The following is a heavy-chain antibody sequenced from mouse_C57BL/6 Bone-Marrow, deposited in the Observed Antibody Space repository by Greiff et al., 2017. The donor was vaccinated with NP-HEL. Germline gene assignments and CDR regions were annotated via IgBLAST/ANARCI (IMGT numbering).Heavy chain of an antibody. Sequence: QVQLQQSGPELVKPGASVKISCKASGYAFSSSWMNWVKQRPGKGLEWIGRIYPGDGDTNYNGKFKGKATLTADKSSSTAYMQLSSLTSEDSAVYFCARGGTSFDYWGQGTTLTVSS. J-gene: IGHJ2*01. CDR2: IYPGDGDT. CDR1: GYAFSSSW. D-gene: IGHD3-3*01. V-gene: IGHV1-82*01. CDR3: ARGGTSFDY.